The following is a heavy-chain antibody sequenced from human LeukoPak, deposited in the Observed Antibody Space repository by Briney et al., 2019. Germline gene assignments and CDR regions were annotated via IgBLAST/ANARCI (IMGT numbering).Heavy chain of an antibody. V-gene: IGHV3-23*01. CDR1: GFTFSSYA. D-gene: IGHD3-22*01. CDR3: AKLAEPNYITMIVVVIPPDY. J-gene: IGHJ4*02. Sequence: PGGSLRLSCAASGFTFSSYAMSWVRQAPGKGLECVSAISGSGGSTYYADSVKGRFTISRDNSKNTLYLQMNSLRAEDTAVYYCAKLAEPNYITMIVVVIPPDYWGQGTLVTVSS. CDR2: ISGSGGST.